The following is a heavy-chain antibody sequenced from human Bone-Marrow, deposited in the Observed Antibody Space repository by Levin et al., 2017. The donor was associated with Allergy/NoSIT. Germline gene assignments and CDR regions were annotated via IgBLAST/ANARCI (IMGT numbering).Heavy chain of an antibody. CDR2: ISYIGST. D-gene: IGHD1/OR15-1a*01. J-gene: IGHJ3*01. V-gene: IGHV4-31*03. Sequence: SQTLSLTCTVSGGSISGGGYYWCWIRQHPGKGLEWIGCISYIGSTHYNPSLKSRVTISADTSDKQCALKMSSVTAAVTAVFYCARGTFHGASDAFDVWGQGTIVTVAS. CDR1: GGSISGGGYY. CDR3: ARGTFHGASDAFDV.